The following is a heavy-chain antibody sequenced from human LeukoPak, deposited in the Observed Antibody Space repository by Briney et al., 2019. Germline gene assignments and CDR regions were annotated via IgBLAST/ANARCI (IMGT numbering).Heavy chain of an antibody. Sequence: GGSLRLSCAASGFTFSSYSMNWVRQAPGKGLEWVSSISSSSSYIYYADSVKGRFTISRDNAKNSLYLQMNSLRAEDTAVYYCARRTPSSSGGYYFDYWGQGTLVTVSS. D-gene: IGHD6-13*01. CDR1: GFTFSSYS. J-gene: IGHJ4*02. V-gene: IGHV3-21*01. CDR2: ISSSSSYI. CDR3: ARRTPSSSGGYYFDY.